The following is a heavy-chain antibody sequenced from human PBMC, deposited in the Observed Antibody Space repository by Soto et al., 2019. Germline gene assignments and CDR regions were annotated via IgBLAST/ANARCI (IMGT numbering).Heavy chain of an antibody. V-gene: IGHV4-59*01. CDR3: ARGAALRYDFWSGYSGGYYYYMDV. D-gene: IGHD3-3*01. J-gene: IGHJ6*03. CDR2: IYYRGRT. CDR1: GGSISSYY. Sequence: QVQLPESGPGLVKPSETLSLTCTVSGGSISSYYWSWIRQPPGKGLEWIGYIYYRGRTNYNPSLKSRVTISVDTSKNQCSRKRSSVTAADTAVYYCARGAALRYDFWSGYSGGYYYYMDVWGKGTTVTVSS.